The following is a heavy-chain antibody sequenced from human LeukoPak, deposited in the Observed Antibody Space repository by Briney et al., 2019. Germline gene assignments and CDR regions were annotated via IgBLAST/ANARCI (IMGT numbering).Heavy chain of an antibody. CDR1: GFTFDDYA. CDR2: ISWNSGSI. CDR3: AKSSGWYYYYYYMDV. J-gene: IGHJ6*03. Sequence: GRSLRLSCAASGFTFDDYAMHWVRHAPGKGLEWVSGISWNSGSIGYADSVKGRFTISRDNAKNSLYLQMNSLRAEDTALYYCAKSSGWYYYYYYMDVWGRGTTVTVSS. V-gene: IGHV3-9*01. D-gene: IGHD6-19*01.